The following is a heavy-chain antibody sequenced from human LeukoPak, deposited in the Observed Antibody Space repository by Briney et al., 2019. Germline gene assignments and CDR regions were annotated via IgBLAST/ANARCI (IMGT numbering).Heavy chain of an antibody. D-gene: IGHD6-13*01. CDR2: IYYSGST. CDR3: AGVAARYVGMDV. Sequence: SETLSLTCTVSAGSINNYYWSWIRQPPGKGLEWIGYIYYSGSTNYNPSLKSRVTISVDTSKKQVSLNLSSVTAADTAVYYCAGVAARYVGMDVWGQGTKVTGSS. V-gene: IGHV4-59*01. J-gene: IGHJ6*02. CDR1: AGSINNYY.